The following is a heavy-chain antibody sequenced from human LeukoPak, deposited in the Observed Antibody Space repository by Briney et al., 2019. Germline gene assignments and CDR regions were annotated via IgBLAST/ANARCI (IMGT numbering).Heavy chain of an antibody. CDR1: GGSISSXSXX. D-gene: IGHD2-2*01. V-gene: IGHV4-39*07. CDR2: IYYSGST. Sequence: XETXXXXXXVSGGSISSXSXXXGWVRQPPGXXXXGGGSIYYSGSTYYNPSLKSRVTISVDTSKNQFSLKLSSVTAADTAVYYCARDAGHQLSRRNYYAMDVWGQGTTVTVSS. CDR3: ARDAGHQLSRRNYYAMDV. J-gene: IGHJ6*02.